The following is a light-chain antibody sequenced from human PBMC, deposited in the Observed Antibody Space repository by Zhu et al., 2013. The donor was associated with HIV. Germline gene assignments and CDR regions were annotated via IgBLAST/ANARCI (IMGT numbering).Light chain of an antibody. V-gene: IGKV1-9*01. CDR2: AAS. CDR3: QHVNNNAA. CDR1: QDIDRY. Sequence: IQLTQSPSLLSASVGDRVTITCRASQDIDRYLAWYQQTPGKAPTLLVYAASTTQSGVPSRFSGSGSGTEFSLTISSLQPEDFATYYCQHVNNNAAFGPGTKVDV. J-gene: IGKJ3*01.